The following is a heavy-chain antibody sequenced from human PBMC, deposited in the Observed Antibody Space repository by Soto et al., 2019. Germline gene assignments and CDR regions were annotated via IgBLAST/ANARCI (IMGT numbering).Heavy chain of an antibody. V-gene: IGHV3-30*18. Sequence: QVQVVESGGGVVQPGTSLRLSCAASGFTFSDHGMHWVRQAPGKGLEWVAVISHDGNSKYYGDSVKGRFTVSRDNSNNMAYLQMNSLRLEDTAMYYCAKQFDLGGLEDYWGQGTLVTVSS. D-gene: IGHD1-1*01. J-gene: IGHJ4*02. CDR2: ISHDGNSK. CDR1: GFTFSDHG. CDR3: AKQFDLGGLEDY.